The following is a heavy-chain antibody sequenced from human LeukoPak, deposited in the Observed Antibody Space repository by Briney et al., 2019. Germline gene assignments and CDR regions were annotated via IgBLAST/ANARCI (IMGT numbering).Heavy chain of an antibody. CDR2: INPNSGGT. CDR1: GYTFAGYF. V-gene: IGHV1-2*02. CDR3: ARDQGYGSGGYSFDY. J-gene: IGHJ4*02. D-gene: IGHD3-10*01. Sequence: ASVKVSCKTSGYTFAGYFVHRVRQAPGQGLEWMGWINPNSGGTNYTQNFQGRVTITRDTSITTAYMELSRLTSDDTALYYCARDQGYGSGGYSFDYWGQGTRVTVSS.